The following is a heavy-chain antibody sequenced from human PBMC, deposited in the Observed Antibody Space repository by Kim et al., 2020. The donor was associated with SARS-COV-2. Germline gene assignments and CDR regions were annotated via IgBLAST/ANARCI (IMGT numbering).Heavy chain of an antibody. CDR2: ISYDGSNK. J-gene: IGHJ6*02. Sequence: GGSLRLSCAASGFTFSSYGMHWVRQAPGKGLEWVAVISYDGSNKYYADSVKGRFTISRDNSKNTLYLQMNSLRAEDTAVYYCAKDLKLEGYDILTGYGQYRGDYYYYYGMDVWGQGTTVTVSS. D-gene: IGHD3-9*01. CDR3: AKDLKLEGYDILTGYGQYRGDYYYYYGMDV. V-gene: IGHV3-30*18. CDR1: GFTFSSYG.